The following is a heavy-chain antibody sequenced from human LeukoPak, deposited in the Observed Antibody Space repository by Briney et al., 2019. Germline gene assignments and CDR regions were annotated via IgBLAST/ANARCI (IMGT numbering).Heavy chain of an antibody. CDR1: GFTFSAHA. CDR2: MSYDGNNK. V-gene: IGHV3-30-3*01. D-gene: IGHD5-12*01. CDR3: ARAGSHRNSGYDY. Sequence: GGSLRLSCAASGFTFSAHAIHWVRQAPGKGLEWVAVMSYDGNNKYYADSVKGRFTISRDNSKNTLYLQMNSLRAEDTAVYYCARAGSHRNSGYDYWGQGTLVTVSS. J-gene: IGHJ4*02.